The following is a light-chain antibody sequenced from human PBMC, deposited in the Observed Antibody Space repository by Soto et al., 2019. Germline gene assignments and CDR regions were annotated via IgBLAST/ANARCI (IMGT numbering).Light chain of an antibody. CDR1: SRDVGIYNY. Sequence: QSALTQPRSVSGSPGQSVTVSCTGTSRDVGIYNYVSWYQQCPGTAPKVMIYDVTKRPSGVPDRFSGSKSANTASLTISGLQTEDEADYYCCSHAGSSSWVFGGGTKLTVL. CDR3: CSHAGSSSWV. CDR2: DVT. J-gene: IGLJ3*02. V-gene: IGLV2-11*01.